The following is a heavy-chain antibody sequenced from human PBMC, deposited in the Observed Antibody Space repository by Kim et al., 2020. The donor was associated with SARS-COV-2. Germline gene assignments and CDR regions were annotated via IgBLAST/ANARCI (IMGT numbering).Heavy chain of an antibody. CDR2: IYYSGST. J-gene: IGHJ4*02. D-gene: IGHD6-13*01. CDR1: GGSISSSSYY. Sequence: SETLSLTCTVSGGSISSSSYYWGWIRQPPGKGLVWIGSIYYSGSTYYNPSLKSRVTISVDTSKNQFSLQLSSVTAADTAVYYCARCIAANPFDYWGQGTL. V-gene: IGHV4-39*01. CDR3: ARCIAANPFDY.